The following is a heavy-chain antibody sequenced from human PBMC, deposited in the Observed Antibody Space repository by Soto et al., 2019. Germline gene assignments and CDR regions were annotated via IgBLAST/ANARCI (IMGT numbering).Heavy chain of an antibody. CDR3: ARHIAGPRTRGCDF. CDR2: ISHTGTT. D-gene: IGHD1-26*01. J-gene: IGHJ4*02. V-gene: IGHV4-4*02. CDR1: GGSISDNW. Sequence: QVQLQESGPGLVKPSGTLSLTCAVSGGSISDNWWSWVRQPPGKGLEWIGEISHTGTTHYNPSLWSRVTISIDKSKYQFSLNLSSVTAADTAVYYCARHIAGPRTRGCDFWGQGTRVTVFS.